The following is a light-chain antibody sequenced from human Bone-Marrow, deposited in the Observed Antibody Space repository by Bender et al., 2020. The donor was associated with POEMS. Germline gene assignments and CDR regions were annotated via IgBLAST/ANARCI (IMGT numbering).Light chain of an antibody. CDR3: QVWDSSTYHWV. CDR1: NIGSKS. J-gene: IGLJ3*02. Sequence: SYVLTQPPSVSVAPGQTATLTCGGNNIGSKSVHWYQRRPGQAAVLVVYDDSDRPSGIPERFSGSNSGNTATLTISRVEAGDEADYYCQVWDSSTYHWVFGGGTKLTVL. V-gene: IGLV3-21*02. CDR2: DDS.